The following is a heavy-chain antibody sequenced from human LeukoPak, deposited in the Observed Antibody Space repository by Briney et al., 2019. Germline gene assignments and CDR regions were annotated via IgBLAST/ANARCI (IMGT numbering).Heavy chain of an antibody. CDR3: ARVRVGYYDSSGYFDY. CDR2: IYYNGST. Sequence: SETLSLTCTVSGGSISSSSYYWGWIRQPPGKGLEWIGSIYYNGSTYNNPSLKIQLTISVDTSKNQFSLKLTSVTAADPALYYCARVRVGYYDSSGYFDYWGQGTLVTVSS. D-gene: IGHD3-22*01. J-gene: IGHJ4*02. V-gene: IGHV4-39*07. CDR1: GGSISSSSYY.